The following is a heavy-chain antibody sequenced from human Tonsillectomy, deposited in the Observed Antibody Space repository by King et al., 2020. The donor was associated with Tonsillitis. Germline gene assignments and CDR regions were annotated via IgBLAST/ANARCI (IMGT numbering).Heavy chain of an antibody. Sequence: VQLVESGGGVVQPGTSLRLSCEVSAFTFRTYVLDWVRLAPGKGLEWVAVISYDGKNKVYAESVMGRFTISRDNSKNTLFMQLNSLRPEDTAVYYCAVRRDCSDSNCYNAFYIWGQGTMVTVSS. CDR1: AFTFRTYV. V-gene: IGHV3-30*04. D-gene: IGHD2-2*02. CDR3: AVRRDCSDSNCYNAFYI. CDR2: ISYDGKNK. J-gene: IGHJ3*02.